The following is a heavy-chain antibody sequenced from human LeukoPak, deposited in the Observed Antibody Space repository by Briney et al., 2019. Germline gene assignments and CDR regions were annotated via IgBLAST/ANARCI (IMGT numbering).Heavy chain of an antibody. J-gene: IGHJ4*02. V-gene: IGHV3-72*01. CDR2: IATTKPNSCTT. CDR3: VRLVTTGSGWYHFDN. D-gene: IGHD6-13*01. Sequence: HPGGSLRLSCAGAGFSITGHHMDWVRQAPGKGLEWIGRIATTKPNSCTTQYAASARGGFTISRDDSQNSLYLQLNSLKTEDTAVYYCVRLVTTGSGWYHFDNWGLGTLVTVSS. CDR1: GFSITGHH.